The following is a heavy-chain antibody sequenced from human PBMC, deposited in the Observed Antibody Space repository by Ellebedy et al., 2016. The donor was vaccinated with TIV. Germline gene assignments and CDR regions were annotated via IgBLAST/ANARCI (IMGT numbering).Heavy chain of an antibody. CDR2: IYYSGSP. D-gene: IGHD2-15*01. Sequence: MPSETLSLTCTVAGGSISSSDYYWGWIRQPPGKGLEWIGSIYYSGSPYYSPSLKSRVTISVDTSKNQFSLKLSSVTAADTAVYYCERHFAHSRFDPWGQGTLVTVSS. CDR1: GGSISSSDYY. V-gene: IGHV4-39*01. CDR3: ERHFAHSRFDP. J-gene: IGHJ5*02.